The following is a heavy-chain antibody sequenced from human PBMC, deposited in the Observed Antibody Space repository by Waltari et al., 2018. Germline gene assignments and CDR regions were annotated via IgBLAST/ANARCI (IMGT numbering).Heavy chain of an antibody. CDR2: SYDRGST. Sequence: QVQLQESGPGLVKPSETLSLTCAVSGYSISSGYYWGWIWKRPGKGLEWIGSSYDRGSTNYNPSRKKRVTVSVDTSKNQFSLKLSSLTAADTAVYYCAGGKIHYCNLYYCDYWGQGTLVTVSS. CDR3: AGGKIHYCNLYYCDY. CDR1: GYSISSGYY. J-gene: IGHJ4*02. V-gene: IGHV4-38-2*01. D-gene: IGHD4-4*01.